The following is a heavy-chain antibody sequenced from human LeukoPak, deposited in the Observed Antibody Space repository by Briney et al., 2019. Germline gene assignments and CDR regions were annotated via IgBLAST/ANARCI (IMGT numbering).Heavy chain of an antibody. CDR1: GYTFTGYY. CDR3: ARPNNYYDTSGYVAFDV. V-gene: IGHV1-2*06. CDR2: INPNSGDT. D-gene: IGHD3-22*01. Sequence: ASVKVSCKASGYTFTGYYMHWVRQAPGQGLEWMGRINPNSGDTNYAHNFRGRVTMTRDTSISTVYMELSRLESDDTAVYYCARPNNYYDTSGYVAFDVWGQGTMVTVSS. J-gene: IGHJ3*01.